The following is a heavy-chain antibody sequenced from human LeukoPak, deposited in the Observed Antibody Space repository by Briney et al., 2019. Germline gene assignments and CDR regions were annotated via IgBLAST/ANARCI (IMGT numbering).Heavy chain of an antibody. V-gene: IGHV4-30-4*08. CDR2: IYYSGST. CDR1: GGSISSGDYY. J-gene: IGHJ6*03. D-gene: IGHD6-13*01. CDR3: ARDPAARGYSSSWRYYYYYYMDV. Sequence: SETLSLTCTVSGGSISSGDYYWSWIRQPPGKGLEWIGYIYYSGSTYYNPSLKSRVTISVDTSKNQFSLKLSSVTAADTAVYYCARDPAARGYSSSWRYYYYYYMDVWGKGTTVTVSS.